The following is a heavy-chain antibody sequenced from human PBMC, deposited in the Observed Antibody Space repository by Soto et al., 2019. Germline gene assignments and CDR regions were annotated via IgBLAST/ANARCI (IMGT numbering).Heavy chain of an antibody. Sequence: EVQLVESGGGLVQPGGSLRLSCAVTGFTISSNYMNWVRQAPGKGLEWVSVMYAAGSTYYEDSVKGRFNISRDNSKNTVYLQMNSLRGEDTAVYYCARGSNSNNWNRFDYWGQGTLVTVSS. D-gene: IGHD1-1*01. J-gene: IGHJ4*02. V-gene: IGHV3-66*01. CDR3: ARGSNSNNWNRFDY. CDR1: GFTISSNY. CDR2: MYAAGST.